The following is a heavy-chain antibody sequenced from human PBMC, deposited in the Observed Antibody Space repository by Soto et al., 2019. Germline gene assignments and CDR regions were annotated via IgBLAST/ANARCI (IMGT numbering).Heavy chain of an antibody. CDR2: IKSKSDGETA. V-gene: IGHV3-15*01. Sequence: PGGSLRLSCAASGLTLSNVWMTWVRQAPGKGLEWVGRIKSKSDGETADVAAPVKGRFTISRDDSKNTVFLEMNSLKSEDTALYYCAITAMINRDSSTSFDYWGQGTQVTVSS. CDR3: AITAMINRDSSTSFDY. CDR1: GLTLSNVW. J-gene: IGHJ4*02. D-gene: IGHD5-18*01.